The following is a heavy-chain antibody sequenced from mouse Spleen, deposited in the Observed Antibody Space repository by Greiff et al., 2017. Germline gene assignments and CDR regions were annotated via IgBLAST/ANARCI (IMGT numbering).Heavy chain of an antibody. CDR3: ARGGGYYRSSFAY. CDR1: GFNIKNTY. J-gene: IGHJ3*01. D-gene: IGHD2-14*01. CDR2: IDPANGNT. V-gene: IGHV14-3*01. Sequence: VHVKQSVAELVRPGASVKLSCTASGFNIKNTYMHWVKQRPEQGLEWIGRIDPANGNTKYAPKFQGKATITADTSSNTAYLQLSSLTSEDTAIYYCARGGGYYRSSFAYWGQGTLVTVSA.